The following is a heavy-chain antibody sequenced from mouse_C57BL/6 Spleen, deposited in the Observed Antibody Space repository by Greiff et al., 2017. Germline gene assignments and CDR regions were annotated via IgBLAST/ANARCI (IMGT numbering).Heavy chain of an antibody. Sequence: EVQLQQSGPELVKPGASVKISCKASGYTFTDYYMNWVKQSHGKSLEWIGDINPNNGGTSYNQKFKGKATLTVDKSSSTAYMELRSLTSEDSAVYYCARGYGTTVVATPFAYWGQGTLVTVSA. D-gene: IGHD1-1*01. CDR2: INPNNGGT. CDR1: GYTFTDYY. V-gene: IGHV1-26*01. J-gene: IGHJ3*01. CDR3: ARGYGTTVVATPFAY.